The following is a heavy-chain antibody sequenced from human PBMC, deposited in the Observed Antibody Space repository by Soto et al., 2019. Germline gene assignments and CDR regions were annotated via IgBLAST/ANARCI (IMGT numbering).Heavy chain of an antibody. CDR3: ASRMGAHDY. D-gene: IGHD1-26*01. CDR1: GGSISSGGDY. J-gene: IGHJ4*02. Sequence: HVQLQESGPGLVKPSQTLSLTCTVSGGSISSGGDYWSWIRQHPGKGLEWIGYIYYSGSTYYSPSLKSRVIISADTSKNQFSLKLSSVTTSDTAVYYCASRMGAHDYWGQGTLVTVSS. V-gene: IGHV4-31*03. CDR2: IYYSGST.